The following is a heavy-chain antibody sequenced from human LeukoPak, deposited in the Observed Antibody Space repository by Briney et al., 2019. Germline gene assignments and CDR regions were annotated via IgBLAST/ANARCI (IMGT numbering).Heavy chain of an antibody. CDR3: ARTAGWGYYNMDV. CDR2: IYYSGSS. D-gene: IGHD3-10*01. CDR1: GGSISNYY. Sequence: PSETLSLTCTVSGGSISNYYWSWIRQPPGKGLEWIGYIYYSGSSNYSPSLKSRVTISVDTSNNQFSLKLSSVTAADTAVYFCARTAGWGYYNMDVWGKGTTVTVSS. J-gene: IGHJ6*03. V-gene: IGHV4-59*01.